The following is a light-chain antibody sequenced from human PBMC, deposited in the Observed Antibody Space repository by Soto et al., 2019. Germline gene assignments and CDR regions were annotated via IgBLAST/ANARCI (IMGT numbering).Light chain of an antibody. J-gene: IGKJ1*01. CDR2: GTS. V-gene: IGKV3-20*01. CDR1: QSVSSSY. CDR3: HQYDKSPWT. Sequence: EIVLTQSPGTLSLSPGERATLSCRASQSVSSSYLAWYQQKPGQAPRLLIYGTSTRATGIPDRFSGSGSGTGFTLTISSLEPEDFAVYYCHQYDKSPWTFGRGTKVEIK.